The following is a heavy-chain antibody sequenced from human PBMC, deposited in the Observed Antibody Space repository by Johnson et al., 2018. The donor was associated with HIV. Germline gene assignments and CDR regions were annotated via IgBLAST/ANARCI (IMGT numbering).Heavy chain of an antibody. CDR2: IHSGGST. CDR1: GFTVSSSY. J-gene: IGHJ3*02. CDR3: AREYSQYYYDSSGSQIPIPGTDAFDI. D-gene: IGHD3-22*01. V-gene: IGHV3-53*01. Sequence: EVQLVESGGGLIQPGGSLRLSCAASGFTVSSSYMSWVRQAPGKGLEWVSVIHSGGSTFYADSVKGRFTISRDNSKNTLYLQMKSLRAEDTAVYYCAREYSQYYYDSSGSQIPIPGTDAFDIWGQWTKVTVSS.